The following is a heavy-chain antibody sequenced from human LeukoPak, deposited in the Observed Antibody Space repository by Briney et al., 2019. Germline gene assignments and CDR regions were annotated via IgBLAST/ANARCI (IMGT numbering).Heavy chain of an antibody. J-gene: IGHJ3*02. CDR2: IMPNGETR. V-gene: IGHV3-64*01. D-gene: IGHD2-15*01. CDR3: AGDRDGGFAFDI. Sequence: GGSLRLSCAASGLSFSNYVMHWVRQAPGKGLEYVSAIMPNGETRGYANSMKGRFTISRDNSKNTLLLQMGSLRAEDMAIYYCAGDRDGGFAFDIWGQGTLVTVSS. CDR1: GLSFSNYV.